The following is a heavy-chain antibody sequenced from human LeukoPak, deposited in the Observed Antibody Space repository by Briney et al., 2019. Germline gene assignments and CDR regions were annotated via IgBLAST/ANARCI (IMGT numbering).Heavy chain of an antibody. CDR3: DIVVVPAAILAGAFDI. V-gene: IGHV3-23*01. D-gene: IGHD2-2*02. Sequence: GGSLRLSCAASGFTSSSYAMSWVRQAPGKGLEWVSAISGSGGSTYYADSVKGRFTISRDNSKNTLYLQMNSLRAEDTAVYYCDIVVVPAAILAGAFDIWGQGTMVTVSS. J-gene: IGHJ3*02. CDR1: GFTSSSYA. CDR2: ISGSGGST.